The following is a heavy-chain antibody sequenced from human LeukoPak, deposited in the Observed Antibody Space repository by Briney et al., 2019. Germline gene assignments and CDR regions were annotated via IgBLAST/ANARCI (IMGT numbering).Heavy chain of an antibody. V-gene: IGHV3-30*03. CDR2: ISYDGSNK. CDR1: GFTFSSYG. CDR3: ARLRPYSSSWYAYYGMDV. Sequence: GGSLRLSCAASGFTFSSYGMHWVRQAPGKGLEWVAVISYDGSNKYYADSVKGRFTISRDNSKNTLYLQMNSLRADEAAVYYCARLRPYSSSWYAYYGMDVWGQGTTVTVSS. D-gene: IGHD6-13*01. J-gene: IGHJ6*02.